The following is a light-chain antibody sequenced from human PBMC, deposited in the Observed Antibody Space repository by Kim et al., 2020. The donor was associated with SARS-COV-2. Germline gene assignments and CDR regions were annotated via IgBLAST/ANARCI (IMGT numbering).Light chain of an antibody. CDR3: QQYNDWPPIT. CDR1: QSVSSN. J-gene: IGKJ5*01. Sequence: CPGEEDTISCRASQSVSSNLACYQQQSGQPPRLLISGASTRATGIPARFSGRGSGTEFTLTISSLQSEDFAVYYCQQYNDWPPITFGQGTRLEIK. V-gene: IGKV3-15*01. CDR2: GAS.